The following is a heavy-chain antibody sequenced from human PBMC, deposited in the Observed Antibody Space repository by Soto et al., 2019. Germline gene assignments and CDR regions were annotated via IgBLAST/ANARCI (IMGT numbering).Heavy chain of an antibody. Sequence: EVQLVESGGGLVKPGGSLRLSCAASGFTFSNAWMNWVRQAPGKGLEWVGRIKSKTDGGTTDYAAPVKGRFTISRDDSKNTLYLQLTSLKTEDTAVYYCTTTYYYDSSGYSLVGYWGQGSLVTVSS. CDR1: GFTFSNAW. CDR2: IKSKTDGGTT. V-gene: IGHV3-15*07. D-gene: IGHD3-22*01. CDR3: TTTYYYDSSGYSLVGY. J-gene: IGHJ4*02.